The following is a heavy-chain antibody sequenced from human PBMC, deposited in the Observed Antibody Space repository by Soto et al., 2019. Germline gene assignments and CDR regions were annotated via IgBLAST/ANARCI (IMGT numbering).Heavy chain of an antibody. D-gene: IGHD2-15*01. J-gene: IGHJ6*02. V-gene: IGHV1-69*13. CDR3: ARSQGGSSSLDIYYYYYYGMDV. CDR2: IIPIFGTA. CDR1: GGTFSSYA. Sequence: SVKVSCKAPGGTFSSYAISWVRQAPGQGLEWMGGIIPIFGTANYAQKFQGRVTITADESTSTGYMELSSLRSEDTAVYYCARSQGGSSSLDIYYYYYYGMDVWGQGTTVTVS.